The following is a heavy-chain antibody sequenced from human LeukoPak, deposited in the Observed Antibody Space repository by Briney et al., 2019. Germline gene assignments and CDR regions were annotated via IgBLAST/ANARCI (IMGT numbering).Heavy chain of an antibody. CDR1: GFTFSSYS. J-gene: IGHJ4*02. D-gene: IGHD5-18*01. CDR3: ARDFRVYSYGSPYFDY. Sequence: GGSLRLSCAASGFTFSSYSMNWVRQAPGKGLEWVSSISSSSSYIYYADSVKGRFTISRDNAKNSLYLQMNSLRAEDTAVYYCARDFRVYSYGSPYFDYWGQGTLVTVSS. CDR2: ISSSSSYI. V-gene: IGHV3-21*01.